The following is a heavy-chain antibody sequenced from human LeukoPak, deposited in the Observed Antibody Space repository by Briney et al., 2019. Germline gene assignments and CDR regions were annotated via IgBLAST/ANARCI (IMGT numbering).Heavy chain of an antibody. D-gene: IGHD2-2*01. V-gene: IGHV3-30*18. Sequence: GGSLRLSCAASGFTFSSYGMHWVRHAPGKGLEWVAVISNDGSNKYYAGSVKGRFTITRDNSKNTLYLQMNSLRAEDRAVYYCAKDTVPAAPPYYYYGMDVWGQGTTVTVSS. CDR1: GFTFSSYG. J-gene: IGHJ6*02. CDR3: AKDTVPAAPPYYYYGMDV. CDR2: ISNDGSNK.